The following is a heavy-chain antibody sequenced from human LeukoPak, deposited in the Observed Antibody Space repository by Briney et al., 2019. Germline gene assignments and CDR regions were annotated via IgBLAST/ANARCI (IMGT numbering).Heavy chain of an antibody. J-gene: IGHJ4*01. D-gene: IGHD4-11*01. Sequence: PGGSLTLSCAASGFTFSSYAMDWVRQAPGKGLEWVADISYDGRYKNYIGSVKGRFTISRDNSKNTLYLQMNSLRAEDAAVYYCATDSSLTNWGHGTLVTVSS. CDR2: ISYDGRYK. V-gene: IGHV3-30*04. CDR1: GFTFSSYA. CDR3: ATDSSLTN.